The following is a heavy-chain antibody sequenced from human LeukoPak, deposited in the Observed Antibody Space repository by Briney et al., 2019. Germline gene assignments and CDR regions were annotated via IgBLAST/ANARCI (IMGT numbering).Heavy chain of an antibody. D-gene: IGHD2-2*01. CDR3: AKGPSGYQLIGREFQH. V-gene: IGHV1-46*01. J-gene: IGHJ1*01. Sequence: ASVKVSCKASGYTFTSYYMHWVRQAPGQGLEWMGIINPSGGSTSYAQKFQGRVTMTRDMSTSTVYMELSSLRSEDTAVYYCAKGPSGYQLIGREFQHWGQGTLVTVSS. CDR1: GYTFTSYY. CDR2: INPSGGST.